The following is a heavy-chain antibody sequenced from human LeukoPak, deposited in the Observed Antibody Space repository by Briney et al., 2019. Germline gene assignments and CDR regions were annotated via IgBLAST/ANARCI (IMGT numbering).Heavy chain of an antibody. Sequence: GGSLRLSCAASGFTVSSNYMSWVRQAPGKGLEWVSVIYSGGSTCYADSVKGRFTISRDNSKNTLYLQMNSLRAEDTAVYYCARDGASYDYVWGSYYFDYWGQGTLVTVSS. CDR2: IYSGGST. D-gene: IGHD3-16*01. J-gene: IGHJ4*02. V-gene: IGHV3-66*01. CDR1: GFTVSSNY. CDR3: ARDGASYDYVWGSYYFDY.